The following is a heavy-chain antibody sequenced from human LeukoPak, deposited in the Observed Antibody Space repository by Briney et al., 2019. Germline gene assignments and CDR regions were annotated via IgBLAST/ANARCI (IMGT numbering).Heavy chain of an antibody. V-gene: IGHV6-1*01. D-gene: IGHD3-22*01. J-gene: IGHJ1*01. CDR3: AQADSTGYFYFQH. CDR1: GDSGSISSGA. Sequence: QTLSLTFAISGDSGSISSGAWNWSRLSPPRGHEWQGMTCNRSDWCNDYALSVKSRININPDTSKNQFSLKLSSVTPADTAAYYCAQADSTGYFYFQHWGQGTLVTVSS. CDR2: TCNRSDWCN.